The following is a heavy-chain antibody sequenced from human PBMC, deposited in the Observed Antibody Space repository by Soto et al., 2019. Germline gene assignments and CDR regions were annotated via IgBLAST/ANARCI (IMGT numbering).Heavy chain of an antibody. D-gene: IGHD6-6*01. CDR1: GFTFSSYT. CDR2: ISISSSYI. V-gene: IGHV3-21*01. CDR3: ARDLLEYSCTLNSGRDV. J-gene: IGHJ6*02. Sequence: GGSLRLSCAASGFTFSSYTMNWVRQAPGKGLEWVSSISISSSYIYYADSVKGRFTISRDNAKNSLYLQMNSLRAEDTAVYYCARDLLEYSCTLNSGRDVWGQGTTVTVSS.